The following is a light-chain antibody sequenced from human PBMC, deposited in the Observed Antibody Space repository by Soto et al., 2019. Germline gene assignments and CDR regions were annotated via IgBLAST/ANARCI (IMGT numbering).Light chain of an antibody. CDR2: GAS. CDR1: RSISSTY. J-gene: IGKJ2*01. V-gene: IGKV3D-20*02. Sequence: EIVLTQTPGTLSLSPGERATLSCRASRSISSTYLAWYQQKPGQAPRLLIYGASSRATGIPDRFSGSGSGTDFTLKISRVEAEDVGVYYCMQGTHWPPYTFGQGTKLEIK. CDR3: MQGTHWPPYT.